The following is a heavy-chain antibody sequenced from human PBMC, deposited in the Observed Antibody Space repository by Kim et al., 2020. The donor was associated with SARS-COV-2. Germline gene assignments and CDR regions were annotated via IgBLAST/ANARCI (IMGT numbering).Heavy chain of an antibody. Sequence: SETLSLTCAVYGGSFSGYYWSWIRQRPGKGLEWIGESNHSGWTNYNPSLKSRVTISVDTSKNQFSLKLTSVTAADTAVYYCARRLSNTSGWGSNYCDLWGQGILVTVSS. CDR3: ARRLSNTSGWGSNYCDL. CDR2: SNHSGWT. CDR1: GGSFSGYY. V-gene: IGHV4-34*01. D-gene: IGHD3-10*01. J-gene: IGHJ4*02.